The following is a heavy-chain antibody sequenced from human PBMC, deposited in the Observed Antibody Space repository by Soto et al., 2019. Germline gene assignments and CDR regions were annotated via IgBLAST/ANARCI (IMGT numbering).Heavy chain of an antibody. V-gene: IGHV1-3*01. CDR1: GYTFTSYA. CDR2: INAGNGNT. D-gene: IGHD2-2*01. CDR3: ARADYSSSTSRHQADNCFDP. Sequence: ASLKVSCKASGYTFTSYAMHWVRQAPGQRLEWMGWINAGNGNTKYSQKFQGRVTITRDTSASTAYMELSSLRSEDTAVYYCARADYSSSTSRHQADNCFDPWGQGTLVTVSS. J-gene: IGHJ5*02.